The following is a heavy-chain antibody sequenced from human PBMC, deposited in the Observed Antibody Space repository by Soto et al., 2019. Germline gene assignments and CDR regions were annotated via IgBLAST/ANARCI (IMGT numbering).Heavy chain of an antibody. D-gene: IGHD2-2*01. Sequence: SETLSLTCTVSGGSISSYYWSWIRQPPGKGLEWIGYIYYSGSTNYNPSLKSRVTISVDTSKNQFSLKLSSVTAADTAVYYCARVQRNIVVVPAAPNYYYYYMDVWGKGTTVTSP. CDR3: ARVQRNIVVVPAAPNYYYYYMDV. CDR2: IYYSGST. J-gene: IGHJ6*03. V-gene: IGHV4-59*01. CDR1: GGSISSYY.